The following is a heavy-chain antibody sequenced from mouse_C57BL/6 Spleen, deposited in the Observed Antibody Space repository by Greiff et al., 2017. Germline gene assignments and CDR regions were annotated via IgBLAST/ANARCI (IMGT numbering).Heavy chain of an antibody. J-gene: IGHJ4*01. Sequence: QVQLQQPGAELVRPGSSVKLSCKASGYTFTSYWMHWVKQRPIQGLEWIGNIDPSDSETHYNQKFKDKATLTVDKSSSTAYMQLSSLTSEDSAVXYCARRGTARGYAMDYWGQGTSVTVSS. V-gene: IGHV1-52*01. CDR3: ARRGTARGYAMDY. CDR1: GYTFTSYW. D-gene: IGHD3-2*01. CDR2: IDPSDSET.